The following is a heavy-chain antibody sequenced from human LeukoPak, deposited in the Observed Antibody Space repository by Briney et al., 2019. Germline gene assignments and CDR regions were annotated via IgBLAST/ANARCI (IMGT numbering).Heavy chain of an antibody. Sequence: GGSLRLSRAASGFTFSSYEMNWVRQAPGKGLEWVSYISSSGSTIYYADSVKGRFTISRDNAKNSLYLQMNSLRAEDTAVYYCARYTMVRGLFDYWGQGTLVTVSS. V-gene: IGHV3-48*03. D-gene: IGHD3-10*01. CDR2: ISSSGSTI. J-gene: IGHJ4*02. CDR1: GFTFSSYE. CDR3: ARYTMVRGLFDY.